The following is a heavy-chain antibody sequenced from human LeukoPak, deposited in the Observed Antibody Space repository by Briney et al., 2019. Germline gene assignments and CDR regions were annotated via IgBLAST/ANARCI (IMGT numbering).Heavy chain of an antibody. CDR3: AKGVGAKPSCYYYYAMDV. CDR1: GFTFSSYG. D-gene: IGHD1-26*01. V-gene: IGHV3-30*18. J-gene: IGHJ6*02. Sequence: GGSLRLSCAASGFTFSSYGMHWVRQAPGKGLEWVAVISYDGSNKYYADSVKGRFTISRDNSKNTLYLQMNSLRAEDTAVYYCAKGVGAKPSCYYYYAMDVWGQGTTVTVSS. CDR2: ISYDGSNK.